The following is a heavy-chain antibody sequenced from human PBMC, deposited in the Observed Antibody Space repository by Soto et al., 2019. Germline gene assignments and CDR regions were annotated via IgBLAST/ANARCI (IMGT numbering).Heavy chain of an antibody. Sequence: GGSLRRYCEASVFTFSGYWMSWVGQAPGKGLEWVADIKHDGSVQYYVDSVKGRFTISRDNAKKLLYLQMNGLRAEDTALYYCARAPYSNAWYRFDLWGQGTLVTVSS. CDR3: ARAPYSNAWYRFDL. J-gene: IGHJ4*02. CDR1: VFTFSGYW. D-gene: IGHD4-4*01. CDR2: IKHDGSVQ. V-gene: IGHV3-7*03.